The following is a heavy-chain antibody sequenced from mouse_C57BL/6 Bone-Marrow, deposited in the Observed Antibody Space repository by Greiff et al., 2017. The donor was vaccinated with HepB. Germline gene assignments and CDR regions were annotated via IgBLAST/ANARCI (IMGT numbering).Heavy chain of an antibody. CDR2: ISSGSSTI. J-gene: IGHJ3*01. CDR3: ATTMIRMAWFAY. V-gene: IGHV5-17*01. CDR1: GFTFSDYG. D-gene: IGHD2-4*01. Sequence: EVKLLESGGGLVKPGGSLKLSCAASGFTFSDYGMHWVRQAPEKGLEWVAYISSGSSTIYYADTVKGRFTISRDNAKNTLFLQMTSLRSEDTAMYYCATTMIRMAWFAYWGQGTLVTVSA.